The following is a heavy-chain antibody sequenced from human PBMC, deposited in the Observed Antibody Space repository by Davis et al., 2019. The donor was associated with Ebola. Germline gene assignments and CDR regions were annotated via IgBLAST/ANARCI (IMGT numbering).Heavy chain of an antibody. CDR3: AKGDSMLH. CDR1: GFTFSSYA. J-gene: IGHJ4*02. V-gene: IGHV3-30*04. D-gene: IGHD2/OR15-2a*01. CDR2: ISYDGSNK. Sequence: GESLKISCAASGFTFSSYAMHWVRQAPGKGLEWVAVISYDGSNKYYADSVKGRFTISRDNSKNTLYLQMNSLRAEDTAVYYFAKGDSMLHWGQGTLVTVSS.